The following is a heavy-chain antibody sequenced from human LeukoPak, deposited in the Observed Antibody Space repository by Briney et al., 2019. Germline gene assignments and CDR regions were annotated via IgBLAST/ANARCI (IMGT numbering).Heavy chain of an antibody. CDR1: GGSISSYNW. J-gene: IGHJ5*02. D-gene: IGHD6-13*01. CDR3: ATTAAAGTRLAWFDP. Sequence: KPSGTLSLTCVVSGGSISSYNWWSWVRQPPEKGLEWIGEIYHSGSTNYNPSLKSRVTISLDKSKNQFSLKLSSVTAADTAVYYCATTAAAGTRLAWFDPWGQGTLVTVSS. V-gene: IGHV4-4*02. CDR2: IYHSGST.